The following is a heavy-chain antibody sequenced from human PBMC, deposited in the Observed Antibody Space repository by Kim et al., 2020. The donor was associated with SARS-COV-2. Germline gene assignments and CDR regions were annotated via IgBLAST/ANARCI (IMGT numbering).Heavy chain of an antibody. CDR1: GGTFSSYA. D-gene: IGHD2-2*01. CDR3: ASDSRSPLYCSSTSCYEGAFDI. J-gene: IGHJ3*02. CDR2: NIPIFGTA. Sequence: SVKVSCKASGGTFSSYAISWVRQAPGQGLEWMGGNIPIFGTANYAQKFQGRVTITADESTSTAHMELSSLRSEDTAVYYCASDSRSPLYCSSTSCYEGAFDIWGQGTMVTVSS. V-gene: IGHV1-69*13.